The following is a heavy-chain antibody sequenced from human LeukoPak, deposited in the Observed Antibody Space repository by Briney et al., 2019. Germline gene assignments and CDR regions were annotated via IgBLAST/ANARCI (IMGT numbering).Heavy chain of an antibody. CDR2: TSSSDAGT. J-gene: IGHJ4*02. CDR1: GFTFSDHY. V-gene: IGHV3-23*01. CDR3: ARAPVTSCRGAYCYPFDY. Sequence: GGSLRLSCVASGFTFSDHYMDWVRQAPGKGLEWVSATSSSDAGTYHADSVRGRFTISRDNSKNTLYLQMNSLRVEDAAVYYCARAPVTSCRGAYCYPFDYWGQGTLVTVSS. D-gene: IGHD2-21*01.